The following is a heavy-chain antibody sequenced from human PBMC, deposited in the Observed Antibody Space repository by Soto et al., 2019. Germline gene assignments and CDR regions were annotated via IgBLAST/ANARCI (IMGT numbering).Heavy chain of an antibody. CDR3: AREVVHAAMHYYYYYMEV. D-gene: IGHD2-2*01. V-gene: IGHV1-69*08. CDR2: IIPILGIA. Sequence: QVQLVQSGAEVKKPGSSVKVSCKASGGTFSSYTISWVRQAPGQGLEWMGRIIPILGIANYAQKFQGRVTITADKYTGTAYMELSSLRSEDTAVYYCAREVVHAAMHYYYYYMEVWGKGTTVTVSS. CDR1: GGTFSSYT. J-gene: IGHJ6*03.